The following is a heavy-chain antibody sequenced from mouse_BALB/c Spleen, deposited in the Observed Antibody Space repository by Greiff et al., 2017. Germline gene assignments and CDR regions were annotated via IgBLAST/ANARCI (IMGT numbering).Heavy chain of an antibody. CDR3: ARDGNWYFDV. V-gene: IGHV5-6-3*01. J-gene: IGHJ1*01. CDR2: INSNGGST. CDR1: GFTFSSYG. Sequence: EVQLQESGGGLVQPGGSLKLSCAASGFTFSSYGMSWVRQTPDKRLELVATINSNGGSTYYPDSVKGRFTISRDNAKNTLYLQMSSLKSEDTAMYYCARDGNWYFDVWGAGTTVTVSS.